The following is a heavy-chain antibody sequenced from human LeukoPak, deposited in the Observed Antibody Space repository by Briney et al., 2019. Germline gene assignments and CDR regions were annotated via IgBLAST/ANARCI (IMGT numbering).Heavy chain of an antibody. J-gene: IGHJ4*02. CDR3: ARVYYDFWSGALGIYFAY. Sequence: GGFLRLSCAASGFTFSSYWMTWVRQAPGKGLEWVSNITQDGSETYSADSVRGRFIISRDNAKNSLYLQMNSLRAEDRAVYYCARVYYDFWSGALGIYFAYWGEGPLVTVSS. V-gene: IGHV3-7*04. D-gene: IGHD3-3*01. CDR1: GFTFSSYW. CDR2: ITQDGSET.